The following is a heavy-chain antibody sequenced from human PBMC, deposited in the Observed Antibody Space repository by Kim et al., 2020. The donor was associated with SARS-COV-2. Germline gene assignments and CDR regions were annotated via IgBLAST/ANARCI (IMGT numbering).Heavy chain of an antibody. J-gene: IGHJ4*02. D-gene: IGHD3-3*01. CDR3: VRDLVWSGGQTDY. CDR2: IKTDGSEK. V-gene: IGHV3-7*05. Sequence: GGSLRLSCVASGFTFSSHWMSWFRQPPGRGLEWVGNIKTDGSEKYYVDSVRGRFTISRDNAQNSVFLQMNSLSDDDTAVYYCVRDLVWSGGQTDYWGQG. CDR1: GFTFSSHW.